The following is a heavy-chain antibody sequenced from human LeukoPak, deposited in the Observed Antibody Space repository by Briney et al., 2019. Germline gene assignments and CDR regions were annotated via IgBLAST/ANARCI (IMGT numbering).Heavy chain of an antibody. Sequence: GGSLRLSCAASGFTFSSYSMNWVRQAPGRGLEWVSSISSSGSYIYYADSVKGRFTISRDNAKNSLYLQMNSLRAEDTAVYYCAGPDTAMEHGAFDIWGQGTMVTVSS. J-gene: IGHJ3*02. D-gene: IGHD5-18*01. CDR2: ISSSGSYI. CDR3: AGPDTAMEHGAFDI. CDR1: GFTFSSYS. V-gene: IGHV3-21*01.